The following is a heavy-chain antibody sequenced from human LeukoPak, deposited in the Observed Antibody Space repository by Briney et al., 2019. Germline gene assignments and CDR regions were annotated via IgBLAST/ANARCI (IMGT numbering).Heavy chain of an antibody. Sequence: PSETLSLTCAVSGGSISSGGYSWSWIRQPPGTGLEWIGYIYHSGSTYYNPSLKSRVTISVDTSKNQFSLKLSSVTAADTAVYYCAVTYYDFWSAYSRYGMDVWGQGTTVTVSS. CDR2: IYHSGST. D-gene: IGHD3-3*01. V-gene: IGHV4-30-2*01. CDR3: AVTYYDFWSAYSRYGMDV. J-gene: IGHJ6*02. CDR1: GGSISSGGYS.